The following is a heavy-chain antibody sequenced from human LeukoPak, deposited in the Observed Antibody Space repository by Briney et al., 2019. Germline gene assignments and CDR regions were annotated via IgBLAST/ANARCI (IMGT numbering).Heavy chain of an antibody. Sequence: SETLSLTCSVSGGPISSYYWSWIRQPPGKGLEWIGYIYYSGSTNYNPSLKSRVTISVDTSKNQFSLKLSSVTAADTAVYYCARGQIYYDSSGYYRYYFDYWGQGTLVTVSS. J-gene: IGHJ4*02. CDR3: ARGQIYYDSSGYYRYYFDY. V-gene: IGHV4-59*01. CDR2: IYYSGST. D-gene: IGHD3-22*01. CDR1: GGPISSYY.